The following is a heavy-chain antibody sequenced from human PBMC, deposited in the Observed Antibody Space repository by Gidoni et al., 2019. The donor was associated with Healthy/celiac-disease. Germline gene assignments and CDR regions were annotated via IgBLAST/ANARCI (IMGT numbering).Heavy chain of an antibody. V-gene: IGHV3-15*01. CDR3: TTDLLSYDFWSGYPYGMDV. D-gene: IGHD3-3*01. Sequence: EVQLVESGGGLVTPGGSLRLSCAASGFTFSNAWMSWVRQAPGKGLEWVGRIKSKTDGGTTDYAAPVKGRFTISRDDSKNTLYLQMNSLKTEDTAVYYCTTDLLSYDFWSGYPYGMDVWGQGTTVTVSS. CDR1: GFTFSNAW. CDR2: IKSKTDGGTT. J-gene: IGHJ6*02.